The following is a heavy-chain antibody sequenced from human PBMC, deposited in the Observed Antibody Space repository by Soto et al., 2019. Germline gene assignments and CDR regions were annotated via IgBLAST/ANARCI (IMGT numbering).Heavy chain of an antibody. D-gene: IGHD2-15*01. Sequence: QVQLVQSAAEVKKPGASVNVSCKASGYTLTTYAISWVRQAPGQGPEWMGWINTYDGNSNDAQKFQGRVTMTTDTSTNTAYMELRSLTSDDTAVYYCASDCTGGSCFCIYWGQGTLVTVSS. CDR1: GYTLTTYA. CDR2: INTYDGNS. J-gene: IGHJ4*02. V-gene: IGHV1-18*01. CDR3: ASDCTGGSCFCIY.